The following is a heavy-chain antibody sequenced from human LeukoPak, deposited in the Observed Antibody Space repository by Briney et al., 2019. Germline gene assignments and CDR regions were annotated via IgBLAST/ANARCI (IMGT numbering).Heavy chain of an antibody. Sequence: ASLKVSCKASGYTFTDYYIHFVRQAPGQGLEWMGWINPNSGDTNFAQKVQGRVTMTRNTSRSTVHLELKGLRSDEPAVYYRSRATVIFFAIVTHGPYYYYMDVWGTGTTVIVSS. V-gene: IGHV1-2*02. J-gene: IGHJ6*03. CDR1: GYTFTDYY. D-gene: IGHD2-21*02. CDR2: INPNSGDT. CDR3: SRATVIFFAIVTHGPYYYYMDV.